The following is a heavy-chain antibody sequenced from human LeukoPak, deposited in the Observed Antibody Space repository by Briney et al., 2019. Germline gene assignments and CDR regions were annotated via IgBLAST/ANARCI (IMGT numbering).Heavy chain of an antibody. CDR2: IYYSGST. Sequence: SETLSLTCTVSGGSISNYYWSWIRQPPGEELEWIGSIYYSGSTNYNPSLKSRVTISVDTSKNQFSLKLSSVTAADTAVYYCARGDVVVPAATHYYYYYMDVWGKGTTVTISS. CDR1: GGSISNYY. CDR3: ARGDVVVPAATHYYYYYMDV. J-gene: IGHJ6*03. V-gene: IGHV4-59*12. D-gene: IGHD2-2*01.